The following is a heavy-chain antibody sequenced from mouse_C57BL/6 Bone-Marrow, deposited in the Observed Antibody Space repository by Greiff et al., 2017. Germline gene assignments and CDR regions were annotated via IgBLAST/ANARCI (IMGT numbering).Heavy chain of an antibody. CDR1: GYTFTSYT. CDR2: INPSSGYT. CDR3: ARGDYYGSSLYYYAMDY. V-gene: IGHV1-4*01. J-gene: IGHJ4*01. Sequence: VHLVESGAELARPGASVKMSCKASGYTFTSYTMHWVKQRPGQGLEWIGYINPSSGYTKYNQKFKDKATLTADKSSSTAYMQLSSLTSEDSAVYYCARGDYYGSSLYYYAMDYWGQGTSVTVSS. D-gene: IGHD1-1*01.